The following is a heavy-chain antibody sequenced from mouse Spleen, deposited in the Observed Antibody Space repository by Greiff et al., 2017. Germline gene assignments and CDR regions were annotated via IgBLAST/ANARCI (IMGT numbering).Heavy chain of an antibody. V-gene: IGHV1-81*01. Sequence: QVQLQQSGAELARPGASVKLSCKASGYTFTSYGISWVKQRTGQGLEWIGEIYPRSGNTYYNEKFKGKATLTADKSSSTAYMELRSLTSEDSAVYFCARRDYGSTGWFAYWGQGTLVTVSA. CDR2: IYPRSGNT. CDR1: GYTFTSYG. D-gene: IGHD1-1*01. J-gene: IGHJ3*01. CDR3: ARRDYGSTGWFAY.